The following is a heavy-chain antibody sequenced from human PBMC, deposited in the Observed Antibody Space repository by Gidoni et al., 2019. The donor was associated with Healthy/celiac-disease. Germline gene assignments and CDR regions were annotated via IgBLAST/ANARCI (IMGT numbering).Heavy chain of an antibody. CDR1: GFPFSDHY. CDR3: ASSYYGSGSYAFDI. Sequence: EVQLVESGGGLVQPGGSLRLSCAASGFPFSDHYMDWVRQAPGKGLGWVGRNRNKANSYTTEYAASVKGRFTISRDDSKNSLYLQMNSLKTEDTAVYYCASSYYGSGSYAFDIWGQGTMVTVSS. J-gene: IGHJ3*02. D-gene: IGHD3-10*01. V-gene: IGHV3-72*01. CDR2: NRNKANSYTT.